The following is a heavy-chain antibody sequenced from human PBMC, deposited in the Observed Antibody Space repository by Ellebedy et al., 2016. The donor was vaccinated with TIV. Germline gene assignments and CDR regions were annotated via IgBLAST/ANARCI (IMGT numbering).Heavy chain of an antibody. CDR3: ARGDDHYYGTGSYLDI. J-gene: IGHJ4*02. CDR2: ISFDGSKT. Sequence: GGSLRLXCEVSDFTFSSFTMHWVRQAPGKGLQWVAMISFDGSKTFYADSVQGRFTISRDNSDDRLYLQMNNLSPDDTGVYFCARGDDHYYGTGSYLDIWGQGTLLTVSS. V-gene: IGHV3-30*07. CDR1: DFTFSSFT. D-gene: IGHD3-10*01.